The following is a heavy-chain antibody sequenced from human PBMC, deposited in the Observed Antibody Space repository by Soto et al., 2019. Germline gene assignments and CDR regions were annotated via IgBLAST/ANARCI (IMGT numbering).Heavy chain of an antibody. Sequence: SGGSLRLSCAASGFTFSSYAMHWVRQAPGKGLEWVAVISYDGSNKYYADSVKGRFTISRDNSKNTLYLQMNSLRAEDTAVYYCARGSITIFGVVIIRYFDYWGQGTLVTVSS. J-gene: IGHJ4*02. V-gene: IGHV3-30-3*01. CDR2: ISYDGSNK. CDR3: ARGSITIFGVVIIRYFDY. D-gene: IGHD3-3*01. CDR1: GFTFSSYA.